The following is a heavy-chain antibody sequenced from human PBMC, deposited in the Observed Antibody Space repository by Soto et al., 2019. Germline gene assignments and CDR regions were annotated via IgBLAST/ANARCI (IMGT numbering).Heavy chain of an antibody. CDR2: ISSSGNTI. CDR1: GISFSDYY. CDR3: ATASGMPGVAVAAALDY. D-gene: IGHD6-19*01. J-gene: IGHJ4*02. V-gene: IGHV3-11*01. Sequence: GGSLRLSCAASGISFSDYYMSWIRQAPGKGLEWISYISSSGNTIYYADSVKGRFTISRDNAKKSLFLQMNSLRADDTAVYYCATASGMPGVAVAAALDYWGQGTLVTVSS.